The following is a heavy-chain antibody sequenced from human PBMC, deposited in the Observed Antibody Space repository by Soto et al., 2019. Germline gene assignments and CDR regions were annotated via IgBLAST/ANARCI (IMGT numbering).Heavy chain of an antibody. J-gene: IGHJ4*02. Sequence: PSETLSLTCTVSGGSISDYYWSWVRQSPGKGLEWIGYVYYTGSTNYNPSLKTRVTISVDTSRNQFSLKLYSVTAADTAVYYCAKGYHSTGWDAAFDYWGQGTLVTVSS. CDR2: VYYTGST. V-gene: IGHV4-59*13. CDR1: GGSISDYY. CDR3: AKGYHSTGWDAAFDY. D-gene: IGHD6-19*01.